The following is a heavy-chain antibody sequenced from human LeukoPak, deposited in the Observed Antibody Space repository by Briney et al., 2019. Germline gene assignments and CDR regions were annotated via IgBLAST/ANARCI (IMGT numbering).Heavy chain of an antibody. D-gene: IGHD6-13*01. CDR2: ISNSGST. J-gene: IGHJ4*02. CDR1: GVSISSGSYS. CDR3: ATLTAAAGKSLFDY. Sequence: SETLSLTCSVSGVSISSGSYSWSWIRQYPGKGQEWIGHISNSGSTYSNPSLKSRVTISVDTSKNQFSLKLSSVTAADTAVYYCATLTAAAGKSLFDYWGQGTLVTVSS. V-gene: IGHV4-31*03.